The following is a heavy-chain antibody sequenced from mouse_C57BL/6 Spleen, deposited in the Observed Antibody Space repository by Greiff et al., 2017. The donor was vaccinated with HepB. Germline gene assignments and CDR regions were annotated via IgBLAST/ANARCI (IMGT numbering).Heavy chain of an antibody. Sequence: EVQLQQSVAELVRPGASVKLSCTASGFNTKNTYMHWVKQRPEQGLEWIGRIDPANGNTKYAPKFQGKATITADTSSNTAYLQLSSLTSEDTAIYYCASGGDGWLLTGAMDYWGQGTSVTVSS. D-gene: IGHD2-3*01. CDR3: ASGGDGWLLTGAMDY. V-gene: IGHV14-3*01. CDR1: GFNTKNTY. CDR2: IDPANGNT. J-gene: IGHJ4*01.